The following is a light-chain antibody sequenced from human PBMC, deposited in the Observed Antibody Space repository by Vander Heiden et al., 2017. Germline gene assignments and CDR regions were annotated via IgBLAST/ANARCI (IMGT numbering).Light chain of an antibody. Sequence: ETVLTQSPGTLSLSPGERATLSCRASQSLSSTYLAWYQQKPGQAPRLLIYGASTRATDIPNRFSGSGSGTDFTLTISRLEPEDFAVYYCQQDCSSPSTFGQGTKMAIK. CDR1: QSLSSTY. J-gene: IGKJ2*01. CDR3: QQDCSSPST. V-gene: IGKV3-20*01. CDR2: GAS.